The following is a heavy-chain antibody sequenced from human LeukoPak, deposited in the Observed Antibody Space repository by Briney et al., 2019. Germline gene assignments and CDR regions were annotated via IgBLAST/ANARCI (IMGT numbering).Heavy chain of an antibody. V-gene: IGHV4-59*12. Sequence: SETLSLTCTVSGGSISSYYWSWIRQPPGKGLEWIGYIYYSGSTNYNPSLKSRVTISVDTSKNQFSLKLTSMTAADTAVYYCARGEGIAAAGIDYWGQGTLVTVSS. CDR1: GGSISSYY. CDR3: ARGEGIAAAGIDY. D-gene: IGHD6-13*01. J-gene: IGHJ4*02. CDR2: IYYSGST.